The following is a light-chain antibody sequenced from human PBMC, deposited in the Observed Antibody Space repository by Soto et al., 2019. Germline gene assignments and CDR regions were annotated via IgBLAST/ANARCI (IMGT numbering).Light chain of an antibody. V-gene: IGKV3-20*01. CDR3: QQYGSSVFN. CDR2: AAS. Sequence: TQAPGTLSLSPGERATLSCRASQSVSSSFLAWYQQKPGQAPRLLIYAASRRATGIPDRFSGSGSGTDFTLTISRLEPEDFAVYYCQQYGSSVFNFGPGTKVDI. J-gene: IGKJ3*01. CDR1: QSVSSSF.